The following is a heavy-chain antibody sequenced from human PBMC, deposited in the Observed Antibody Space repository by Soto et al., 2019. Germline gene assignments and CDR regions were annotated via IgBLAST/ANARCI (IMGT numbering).Heavy chain of an antibody. CDR2: ISSNGGST. D-gene: IGHD1-1*01. Sequence: GSLRLSCSASGFTFSSYAMHWVRQAPGKGLEYVSAISSNGGSTYYADSVKGRFTISRDNSKNTLYLQMSSLRAEDTAVYYCVKRTGGPEYYFDYWGQGTLVTVSS. CDR3: VKRTGGPEYYFDY. J-gene: IGHJ4*02. CDR1: GFTFSSYA. V-gene: IGHV3-64D*06.